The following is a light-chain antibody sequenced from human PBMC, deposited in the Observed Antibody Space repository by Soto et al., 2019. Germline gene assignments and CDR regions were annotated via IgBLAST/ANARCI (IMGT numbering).Light chain of an antibody. CDR1: QSVASSY. CDR2: GAS. V-gene: IGKV3-20*01. Sequence: IVLTQSPGTLSLSPGERATLSCRASQSVASSYLAWYQQKPGQAPRLVIHGASSMATGIPDRFRGSGSGTDFILTISRLEPEDFAVYYCQQYGNSRFTFGPGTKVDIK. J-gene: IGKJ3*01. CDR3: QQYGNSRFT.